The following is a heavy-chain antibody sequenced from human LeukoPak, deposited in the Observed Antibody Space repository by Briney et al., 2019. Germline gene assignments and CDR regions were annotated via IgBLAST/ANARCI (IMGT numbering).Heavy chain of an antibody. D-gene: IGHD3-10*01. V-gene: IGHV4-59*01. CDR1: GGSISRYY. CDR2: IDDSGNT. Sequence: SSETLSLTCTVSGGSISRYYWSWIRRPPGKGLEWIGYIDDSGNTNYNPSLKSQVTISVDKSKNQFSLKLSFVTAADTAMYYCARSDYHNSGSHTVFDAFDIWGQGTRVTVSS. J-gene: IGHJ3*02. CDR3: ARSDYHNSGSHTVFDAFDI.